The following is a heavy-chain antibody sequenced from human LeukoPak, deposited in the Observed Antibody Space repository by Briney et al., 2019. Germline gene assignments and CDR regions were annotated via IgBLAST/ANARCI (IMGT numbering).Heavy chain of an antibody. CDR3: ARGHVDTTMTGEYDY. D-gene: IGHD7-27*01. CDR2: INQDGSEK. Sequence: PGGSLGLSCAGSGFTFSTYWMTWVRQAPGKGLEWVANINQDGSEKYYVASVQGRFTISRDNAKNSLYLQMNSLRAEDTAVYYCARGHVDTTMTGEYDYWGQGTLVTVSS. J-gene: IGHJ4*02. V-gene: IGHV3-7*01. CDR1: GFTFSTYW.